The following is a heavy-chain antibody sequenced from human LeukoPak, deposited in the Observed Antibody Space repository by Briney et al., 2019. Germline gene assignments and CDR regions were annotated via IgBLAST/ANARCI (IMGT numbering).Heavy chain of an antibody. Sequence: PGGSLRLSCAASGFTFSSYGMHWVRQAPGKGLEWVAVISYDGSNKYYADSVKGRFTISRDNSKNTLYLQMNSLRAEDTAVYYCAKDRLVVVTTHFDYWGQGTLVTVSS. CDR1: GFTFSSYG. D-gene: IGHD2-21*02. V-gene: IGHV3-30*18. J-gene: IGHJ4*02. CDR2: ISYDGSNK. CDR3: AKDRLVVVTTHFDY.